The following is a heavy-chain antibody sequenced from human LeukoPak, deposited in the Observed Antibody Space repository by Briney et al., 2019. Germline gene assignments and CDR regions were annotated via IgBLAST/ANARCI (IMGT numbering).Heavy chain of an antibody. CDR1: GGSISSHY. CDR3: ARVGSTSYDYYYYYMDV. J-gene: IGHJ6*03. Sequence: PSETLSLTCTVSGGSISSHYWSWIRQPPGKGLEWIGYIYYSGSTNYNPSLKSRVTISVDTSKNQFSLELSSVTAADTAVYYCARVGSTSYDYYYYYMDVWGKGTTVTVSS. V-gene: IGHV4-59*11. D-gene: IGHD2-2*01. CDR2: IYYSGST.